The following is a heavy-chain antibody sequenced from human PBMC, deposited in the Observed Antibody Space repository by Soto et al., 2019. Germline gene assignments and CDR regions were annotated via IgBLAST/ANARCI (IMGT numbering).Heavy chain of an antibody. CDR1: GGSVSSGSYY. J-gene: IGHJ4*02. CDR3: ARGPDCIDY. D-gene: IGHD2-21*02. V-gene: IGHV4-61*01. CDR2: IYYSGST. Sequence: QVQLQESGPGLVKPSETLSLTCTVSGGSVSSGSYYWSWIRQPPGKGLEWIGYIYYSGSTNYNPSLKSRVTISVDTSKNQFSLKLSSVTAADTAVYYCARGPDCIDYWGQGTLVTVSS.